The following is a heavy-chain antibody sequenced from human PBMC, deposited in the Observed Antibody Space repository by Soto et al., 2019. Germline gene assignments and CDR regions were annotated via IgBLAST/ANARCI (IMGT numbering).Heavy chain of an antibody. CDR3: ARQLFY. J-gene: IGHJ4*02. D-gene: IGHD6-13*01. CDR1: GGSISSSY. V-gene: IGHV4-59*08. Sequence: SETLSLTCTVSGGSISSSYWSWIRQPPGKGLEWIGYIYDSGSTYYNSSLKSRVTMSVDTSKNQFSLKLSSVTAADTAVYYCARQLFYGGQGPRAT. CDR2: IYDSGST.